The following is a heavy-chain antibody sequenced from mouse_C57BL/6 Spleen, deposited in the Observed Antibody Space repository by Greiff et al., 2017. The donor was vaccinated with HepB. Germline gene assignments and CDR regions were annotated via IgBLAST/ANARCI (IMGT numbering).Heavy chain of an antibody. D-gene: IGHD1-1*01. CDR3: ARSGDYYGSSLGY. J-gene: IGHJ2*01. V-gene: IGHV1-82*01. CDR1: GHAFSSSW. Sequence: QVQLKQSGPELVKPGASVKISCKASGHAFSSSWMNWVKQRPGKGLEWIGRIYPGDGDTNYNGRFKGKATLTADKSSSTAYMQLSSLTSEDSAVYFCARSGDYYGSSLGYWGQGTTLTVSS. CDR2: IYPGDGDT.